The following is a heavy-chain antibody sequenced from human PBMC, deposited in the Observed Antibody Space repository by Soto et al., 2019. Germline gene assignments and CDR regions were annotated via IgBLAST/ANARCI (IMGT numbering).Heavy chain of an antibody. V-gene: IGHV3-7*04. Sequence: PGGSLRLSCAASGFTFSASWMSWVRQAPGKGLEWVANINEDGSEKDYADPVKGRFTISRDNAKNSLDLQMSSLSAEDTAVYHCARGPLWGQGTMVTVSS. CDR2: INEDGSEK. J-gene: IGHJ3*01. CDR1: GFTFSASW. CDR3: ARGPL.